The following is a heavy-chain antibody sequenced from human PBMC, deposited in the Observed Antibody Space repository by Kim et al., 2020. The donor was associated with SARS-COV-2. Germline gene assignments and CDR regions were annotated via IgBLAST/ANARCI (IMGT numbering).Heavy chain of an antibody. D-gene: IGHD6-19*01. J-gene: IGHJ3*02. CDR3: ERQGSGWYRNAFDI. CDR2: LYYSGST. CDR1: GGSISSSSYY. Sequence: SETLSLTCTVSGGSISSSSYYWGWIRQPPGKGLEWIGRLYYSGSTYYNPSLKSRVTISVDTSKNQFSLKLSSGTAADTAVYYCERQGSGWYRNAFDIWGQGTMGTVSS. V-gene: IGHV4-39*01.